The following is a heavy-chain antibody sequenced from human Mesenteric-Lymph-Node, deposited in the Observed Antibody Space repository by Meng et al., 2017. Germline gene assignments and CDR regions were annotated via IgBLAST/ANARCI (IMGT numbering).Heavy chain of an antibody. CDR1: GYTFTGYY. J-gene: IGHJ6*02. Sequence: ASVKVSCKASGYTFTGYYMHWVRQAPGQGLEWMGWINPNSGGTNYAQKFQGRVTMTRDKSISTAYLELSRLRSDDTTVYYCAGRSDRGGGITFLDIWGQGTTVTVSS. CDR3: AGRSDRGGGITFLDI. D-gene: IGHD3-16*01. V-gene: IGHV1-2*02. CDR2: INPNSGGT.